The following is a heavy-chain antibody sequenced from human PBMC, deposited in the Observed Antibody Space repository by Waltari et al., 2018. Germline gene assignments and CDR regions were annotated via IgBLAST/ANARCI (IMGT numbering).Heavy chain of an antibody. J-gene: IGHJ6*03. CDR2: ISDIGTT. CDR1: GGSFGGYY. V-gene: IGHV4-34*02. CDR3: ARGSRDRRGQPRYCMDV. D-gene: IGHD3-10*01. Sequence: QVQLQQWGAGLLKPSETLSLTCAVYGGSFGGYYWIWIRQPPGQGLEWIGEISDIGTTKYTPSLESRVTISLDTSKTQFSLELTSVSAADTAVYFCARGSRDRRGQPRYCMDVWGEGATVTISS.